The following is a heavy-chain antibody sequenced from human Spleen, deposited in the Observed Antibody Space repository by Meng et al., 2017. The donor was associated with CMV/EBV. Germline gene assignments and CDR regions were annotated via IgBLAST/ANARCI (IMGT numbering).Heavy chain of an antibody. J-gene: IGHJ3*02. V-gene: IGHV3-23*01. CDR2: ISGSGGST. CDR1: GFTSSSYA. CDR3: AKGYYSGSSYDAFDI. Sequence: GESLKISCAASGFTSSSYAMSWVRQAPGKGLEWVSAISGSGGSTYYADSVKGRFTISRDNSKNTLYLQMNSLRAEDTAVYYCAKGYYSGSSYDAFDIWGQGTMVTVSS. D-gene: IGHD1-26*01.